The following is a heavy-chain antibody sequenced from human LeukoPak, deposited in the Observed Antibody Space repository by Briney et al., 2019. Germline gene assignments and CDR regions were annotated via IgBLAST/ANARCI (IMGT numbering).Heavy chain of an antibody. CDR1: GFTFSTYA. D-gene: IGHD3-22*01. CDR2: ISYDVTDK. CDR3: AKDGGTSGYYAGFVDY. J-gene: IGHJ4*02. Sequence: GGSLRLSCAASGFTFSTYAMHWVRQAPGKGLEWVAVISYDVTDKYYVDSVKGRFTISRDNSESTLYLQMDSLRAEDTAVYYCAKDGGTSGYYAGFVDYWGQGTKVTVSS. V-gene: IGHV3-30*18.